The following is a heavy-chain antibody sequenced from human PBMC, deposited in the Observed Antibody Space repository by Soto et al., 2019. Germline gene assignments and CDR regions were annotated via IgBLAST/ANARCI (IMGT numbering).Heavy chain of an antibody. CDR3: ARRYGSPIDY. J-gene: IGHJ4*02. Sequence: QVQLQESGPGLVKPSETLSLTCTVSGGTISSWYWSWIRQPPGKGLEWIGYIYYSGSTNCNPSLKSRVTISVDTSKNQFSLKLSSVTAADTAVYYCARRYGSPIDYWGQGTLVTVSS. CDR2: IYYSGST. D-gene: IGHD1-26*01. CDR1: GGTISSWY. V-gene: IGHV4-59*08.